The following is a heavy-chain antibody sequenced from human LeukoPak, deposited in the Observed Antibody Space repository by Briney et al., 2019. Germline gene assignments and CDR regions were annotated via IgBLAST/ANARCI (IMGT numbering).Heavy chain of an antibody. CDR1: GYIFSSYG. CDR3: ARGIGGTYGFDY. D-gene: IGHD2-15*01. Sequence: GGSLRLSCAASGYIFSSYGMHWVRQAPGKGLEWVAFIRPDENDKYYAGSVQGRFTISRDNFKNTLHLQMNSLRVEDTAVYYCARGIGGTYGFDYWGQGTLVTVSS. J-gene: IGHJ4*02. CDR2: IRPDENDK. V-gene: IGHV3-30*02.